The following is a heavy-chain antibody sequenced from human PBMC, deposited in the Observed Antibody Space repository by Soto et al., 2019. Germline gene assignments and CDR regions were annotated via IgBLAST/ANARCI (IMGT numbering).Heavy chain of an antibody. CDR2: ISHRGRT. D-gene: IGHD3-9*01. Sequence: SETLSLTCAVYGGTFSGYYWSWIRQPPGKRLEWIGEISHRGRTNYNPSLKSRVTISVDTSKNQFSLNLSSVTAADTAVYYCARQYDILTVYYRLGDYIDYWGQGTLVTVSS. CDR3: ARQYDILTVYYRLGDYIDY. CDR1: GGTFSGYY. J-gene: IGHJ4*02. V-gene: IGHV4-34*01.